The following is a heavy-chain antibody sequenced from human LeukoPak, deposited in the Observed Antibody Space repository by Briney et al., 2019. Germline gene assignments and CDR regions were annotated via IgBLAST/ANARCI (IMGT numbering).Heavy chain of an antibody. CDR3: AKGQKVWFGEPWDY. J-gene: IGHJ4*02. D-gene: IGHD3-10*01. CDR1: GFTFSNSW. V-gene: IGHV3-7*01. CDR2: VQHIGGET. Sequence: PGGSLRLSCAGSGFTFSNSWMGWVRQAPGKGLEWVANVQHIGGETYYVDSVKGRFTISRDTSKNTLYLQMNSLRVEDTAVYYCAKGQKVWFGEPWDYWGQGTLVTVSS.